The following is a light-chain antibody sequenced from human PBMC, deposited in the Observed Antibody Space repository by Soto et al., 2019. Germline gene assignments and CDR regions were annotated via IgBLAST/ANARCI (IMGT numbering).Light chain of an antibody. CDR3: SSYTTINTLI. CDR1: SSDVGGYNY. Sequence: QSALTQPASVSGSPGQSITISCTGTSSDVGGYNYVSWYQQYPGKAPKLMIYELNFRPSGVSDRFSGSKSGNTASLTISGLQAEDAADYYFSSYTTINTLIFGGGTKLTVL. CDR2: ELN. J-gene: IGLJ2*01. V-gene: IGLV2-14*01.